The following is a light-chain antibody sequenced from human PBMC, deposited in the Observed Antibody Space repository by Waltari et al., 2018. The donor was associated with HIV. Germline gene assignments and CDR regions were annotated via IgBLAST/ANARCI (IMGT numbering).Light chain of an antibody. CDR3: QQYNNWPPFT. Sequence: EIVMTQSTATLSVSPGERATLSCRASQSVSSNLAWYQQKPGQAPRLLIHGASTRATGIPARFSGSGSGTEFTLTISSLQSEDFAVYYCQQYNNWPPFTFGPGTKVDIK. V-gene: IGKV3-15*01. CDR1: QSVSSN. J-gene: IGKJ3*01. CDR2: GAS.